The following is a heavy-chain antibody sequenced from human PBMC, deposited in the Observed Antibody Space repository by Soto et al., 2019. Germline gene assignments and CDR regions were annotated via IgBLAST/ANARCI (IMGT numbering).Heavy chain of an antibody. D-gene: IGHD1-1*01. CDR1: GFIFSSYS. CDR2: ISSSGSHA. Sequence: EVQLVESGGGLVKPGGSLRLSCAASGFIFSSYSMNWVRQAPGKGLEWVSCISSSGSHAYYADSVKGRFTISRDNAKESLYLQMNSLRAEDTAVYYWARDRDGYKPVDYWGQGTLVTVSS. J-gene: IGHJ4*02. CDR3: ARDRDGYKPVDY. V-gene: IGHV3-21*01.